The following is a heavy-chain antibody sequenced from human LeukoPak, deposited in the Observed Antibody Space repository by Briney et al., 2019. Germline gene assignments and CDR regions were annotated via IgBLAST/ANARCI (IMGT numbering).Heavy chain of an antibody. CDR3: ARGPGYSGYEGLLDY. CDR1: GFTFSSYA. CDR2: IWYDGSNK. D-gene: IGHD5-12*01. Sequence: PGGSLRLSCAASGFTFSSYAMSWVRQAPGKGLEWVAVIWYDGSNKYYADSVKGRFTISRDNSKNTLYLQMNSLRAEDTAVYYCARGPGYSGYEGLLDYWGQGTLVTVSS. V-gene: IGHV3-33*08. J-gene: IGHJ4*02.